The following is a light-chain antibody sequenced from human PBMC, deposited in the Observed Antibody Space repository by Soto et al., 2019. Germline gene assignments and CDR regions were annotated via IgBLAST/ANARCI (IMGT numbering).Light chain of an antibody. J-gene: IGKJ2*01. V-gene: IGKV3-20*01. CDR1: QSVSSSY. CDR2: GAS. CDR3: EQYGSSLYT. Sequence: EIVLTQSPGTLSLSPGERATLSCRASQSVSSSYLAWYQQKPGQAPRLLIYGASSRATGIPDRFSGSGSGTDFTVTISRLEPEDLAVYYCEQYGSSLYTVGQGTKVESK.